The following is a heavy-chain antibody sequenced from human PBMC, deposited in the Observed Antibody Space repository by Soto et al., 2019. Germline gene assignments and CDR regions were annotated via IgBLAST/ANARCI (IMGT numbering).Heavy chain of an antibody. V-gene: IGHV1-69*13. CDR1: GGTFSSYA. D-gene: IGHD3-22*01. CDR3: ARDRLHYYDSSGYRD. J-gene: IGHJ4*02. CDR2: IIPIFGTA. Sequence: SVKVSCKASGGTFSSYAISWVRQAPGQGLEWMGGIIPIFGTANYAQKFQGRVTITADESTSTAYMELSSLRSEDTAVYYCARDRLHYYDSSGYRDWGQGTLVTVSS.